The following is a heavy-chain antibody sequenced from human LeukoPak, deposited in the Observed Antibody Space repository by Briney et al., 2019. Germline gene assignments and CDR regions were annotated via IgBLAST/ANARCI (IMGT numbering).Heavy chain of an antibody. CDR2: IYYSGST. CDR1: GGSISSYY. CDR3: AAGEANYYDSSGYYYPKGYYYYGMDV. V-gene: IGHV4-59*01. Sequence: SETLSLTCTVSGGSISSYYWSWIRQPPGKGLEWIGYIYYSGSTNYNPSLKSRVTISVDTSKDQFSLKLSSVTAADTAVYYCAAGEANYYDSSGYYYPKGYYYYGMDVWGQGTTVTVSS. J-gene: IGHJ6*02. D-gene: IGHD3-22*01.